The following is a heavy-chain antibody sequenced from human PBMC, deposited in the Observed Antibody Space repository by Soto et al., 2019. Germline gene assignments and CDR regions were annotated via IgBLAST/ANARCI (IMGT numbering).Heavy chain of an antibody. V-gene: IGHV4-30-4*01. CDR3: ARAPITFLGVVTNYGMDV. Sequence: SETLSLTCTVSGGSISSGDYYWSWIRQPPGKGLEWIGYIFYIGITHYTPSLKSRFTISVDTSKTYFSLKLIFLIAADTAFFFCARAPITFLGVVTNYGMDVWAKGTTVTVS. D-gene: IGHD3-3*01. CDR2: IFYIGIT. J-gene: IGHJ6*04. CDR1: GGSISSGDYY.